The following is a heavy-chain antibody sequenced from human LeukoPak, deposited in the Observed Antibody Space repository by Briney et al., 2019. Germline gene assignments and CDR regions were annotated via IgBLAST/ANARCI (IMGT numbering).Heavy chain of an antibody. CDR2: IYYSEST. CDR1: GGSVSSGSYY. CDR3: ARESDPEWEPIDY. Sequence: PSETLSLTCTVSGGSVSSGSYYWSWIRQPPGKGLEWIGYIYYSESTNYNPSLKSRVTISVDTSKNQFSLKLSSVTAADTAVYYCARESDPEWEPIDYWGQGTLVTVSS. D-gene: IGHD1-26*01. J-gene: IGHJ4*02. V-gene: IGHV4-61*01.